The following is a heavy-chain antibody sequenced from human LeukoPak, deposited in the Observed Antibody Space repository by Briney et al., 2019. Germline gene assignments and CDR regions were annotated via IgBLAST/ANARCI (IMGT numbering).Heavy chain of an antibody. Sequence: SETLSLTCTVSGGSISSHYWSWIRQPPGKGLEWIGYIYYSGSTNYNPSLKSRVTISVDTSKNQFSLKLSSVTAADTAVYHCARVGPSRTLRFLEWFTEQNWFDPWGQGTLVTVSS. V-gene: IGHV4-59*11. D-gene: IGHD3-3*01. CDR1: GGSISSHY. CDR2: IYYSGST. J-gene: IGHJ5*02. CDR3: ARVGPSRTLRFLEWFTEQNWFDP.